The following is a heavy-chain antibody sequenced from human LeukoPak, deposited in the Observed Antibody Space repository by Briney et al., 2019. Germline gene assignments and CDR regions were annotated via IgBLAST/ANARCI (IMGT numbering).Heavy chain of an antibody. Sequence: PGGSLRLSCEASRCGFRHSWMSWVRQAPGRGLEWVANINLDGSEINYLDALTGRVTISRDHAKDPLYLQMNGLRAEETAVYFCVRARGYSTFDYWGQGTLVTVSS. CDR2: INLDGSEI. J-gene: IGHJ4*02. CDR1: RCGFRHSW. V-gene: IGHV3-7*03. CDR3: VRARGYSTFDY. D-gene: IGHD3-22*01.